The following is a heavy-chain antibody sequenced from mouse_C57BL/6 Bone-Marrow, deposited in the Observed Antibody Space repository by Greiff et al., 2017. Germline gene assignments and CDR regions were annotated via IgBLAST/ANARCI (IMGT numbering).Heavy chain of an antibody. V-gene: IGHV5-17*01. J-gene: IGHJ2*01. CDR2: LSSGGSTI. D-gene: IGHD4-1*01. CDR3: ARGTERYFDY. CDR1: GFTISDYG. Sequence: EVKLMESGGGLVKPGGSLKISCAASGFTISDYGMHWVRQAPEKGLEWVAYLSSGGSTIYYADTVKGRFTISRDNAKNTLFRQMTSLRSEDTAMYYCARGTERYFDYCGQGTTLTVSS.